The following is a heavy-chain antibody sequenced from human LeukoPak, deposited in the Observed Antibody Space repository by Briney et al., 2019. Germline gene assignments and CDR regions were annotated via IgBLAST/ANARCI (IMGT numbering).Heavy chain of an antibody. V-gene: IGHV1-2*02. CDR3: ARLSIAAAGTLGDY. Sequence: GASVKVSCKASGNTFTGYFIHWVRQAPGQGLEWMGWINPNSGGTNYAQKFQGRVTMTRDTSISTAYMELSRLRSDDTAVYYCARLSIAAAGTLGDYWGQGTLVTVSS. J-gene: IGHJ4*02. CDR1: GNTFTGYF. CDR2: INPNSGGT. D-gene: IGHD6-13*01.